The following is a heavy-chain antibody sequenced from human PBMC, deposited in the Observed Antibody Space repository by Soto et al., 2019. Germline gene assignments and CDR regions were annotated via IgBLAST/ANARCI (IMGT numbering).Heavy chain of an antibody. Sequence: ASVKVSCKASGYTFTGYYMHWVRQAPGQGLEWMGWINPNSGGTNYAQKFQGRVTMTRDTSISTAYMELSRLRSDDTAVYYCARVRSSGYYILDYWGQGTLVTVYS. CDR2: INPNSGGT. CDR3: ARVRSSGYYILDY. D-gene: IGHD3-22*01. CDR1: GYTFTGYY. J-gene: IGHJ4*02. V-gene: IGHV1-2*02.